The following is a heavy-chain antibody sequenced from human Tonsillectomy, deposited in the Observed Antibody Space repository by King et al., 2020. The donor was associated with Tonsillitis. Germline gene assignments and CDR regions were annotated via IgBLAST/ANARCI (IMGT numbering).Heavy chain of an antibody. D-gene: IGHD2-2*03. V-gene: IGHV3-23*04. Sequence: VQLVESGGGLVQPGGCLRLSCAASGFTFSNYAMSWVRQAPGKGLEWVSTISGRGGSTYYGDSVKGRFTISRDNSKNTLYLQMNTLRAEDTAVYYCAKGGGYCSSTSCLIDYWGQGTLVTVSS. CDR1: GFTFSNYA. J-gene: IGHJ4*02. CDR3: AKGGGYCSSTSCLIDY. CDR2: ISGRGGST.